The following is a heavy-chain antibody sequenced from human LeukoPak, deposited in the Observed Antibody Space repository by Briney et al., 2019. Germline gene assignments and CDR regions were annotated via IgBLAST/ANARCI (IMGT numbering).Heavy chain of an antibody. CDR2: IYHSGST. Sequence: NPGGSLRLSCAASGFTFSSYGMSWVRQPPGKGLEWIGEIYHSGSTNYNPSLKSRVTISVDKSKNQFSLKLSSVTAADTAVYYCAREGRGDYGDYYLGSWGQGTLVTVSS. V-gene: IGHV4-4*02. D-gene: IGHD4-17*01. CDR3: AREGRGDYGDYYLGS. CDR1: GFTFSSYGM. J-gene: IGHJ5*02.